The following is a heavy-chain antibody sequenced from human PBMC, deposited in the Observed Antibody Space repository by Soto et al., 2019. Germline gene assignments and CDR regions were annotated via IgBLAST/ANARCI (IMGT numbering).Heavy chain of an antibody. J-gene: IGHJ5*02. V-gene: IGHV1-18*01. Sequence: QVQLVQSGAEVKKPGASVKVSCKASGYNFTSYGISWVRQYAGQGLEWMGWISVYNGNTNYAQKLQGRVTMTTDTSTSTVYMELRSLRSDDTAVYYCARDRGYNWNYGWFDPWGQGTLLTVSS. CDR3: ARDRGYNWNYGWFDP. CDR2: ISVYNGNT. D-gene: IGHD1-7*01. CDR1: GYNFTSYG.